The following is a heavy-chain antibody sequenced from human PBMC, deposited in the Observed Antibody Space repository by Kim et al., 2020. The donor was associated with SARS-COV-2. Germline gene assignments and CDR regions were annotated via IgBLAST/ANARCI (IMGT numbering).Heavy chain of an antibody. CDR1: GGSISSSSYY. CDR3: AKRASFNPAAGYYFDY. Sequence: SETLSLTCTVSGGSISSSSYYWGWIRQPPGKGLEWIGSIYYSGSTYYNPSLKSRVTISVDTSKNQFSLKLSSVTAADTAVYYCAKRASFNPAAGYYFDYWGQGTLVTVSS. D-gene: IGHD6-13*01. V-gene: IGHV4-39*01. CDR2: IYYSGST. J-gene: IGHJ4*02.